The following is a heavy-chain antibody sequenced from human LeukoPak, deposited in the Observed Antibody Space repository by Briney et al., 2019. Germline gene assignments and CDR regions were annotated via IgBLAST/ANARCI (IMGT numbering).Heavy chain of an antibody. CDR3: ARHEGYCSSTSCYRGNWFDP. V-gene: IGHV4-38-2*01. J-gene: IGHJ5*02. D-gene: IGHD2-2*02. Sequence: SETLSLTCAVSGYSISSGYYWGWIRQPPGKGLEWIGSIYHSGSTYYNPSLKSRVTTSVDTSKNQFSLKLSSVTAADTAVYYCARHEGYCSSTSCYRGNWFDPWGQGTLVTVSS. CDR2: IYHSGST. CDR1: GYSISSGYY.